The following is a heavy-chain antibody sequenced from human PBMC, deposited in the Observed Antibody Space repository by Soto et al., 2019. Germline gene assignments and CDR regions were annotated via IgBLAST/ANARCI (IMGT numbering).Heavy chain of an antibody. J-gene: IGHJ4*02. CDR2: ISAYNGNT. Sequence: ASVKVSCKASGYTFTNYGISWVRQAPGQGLEWMGWISAYNGNTKYAQKLQGRVTMTTDTSTSTAYMELRSLRSDDTAVYYCARYDYIGYYFDYWGQGTLVTVSS. D-gene: IGHD4-4*01. CDR3: ARYDYIGYYFDY. CDR1: GYTFTNYG. V-gene: IGHV1-18*01.